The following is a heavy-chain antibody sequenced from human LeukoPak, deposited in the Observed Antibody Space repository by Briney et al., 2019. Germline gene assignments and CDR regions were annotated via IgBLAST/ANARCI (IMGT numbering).Heavy chain of an antibody. CDR1: GFTFDDYA. CDR3: AKDIRLLWFGEGCFDY. J-gene: IGHJ4*02. D-gene: IGHD3-10*01. CDR2: ISGDGGST. Sequence: PGGSLRLSCAASGFTFDDYAMHWVRQAPGKGLKWVSLISGDGGSTYYADSVKGRFTISRDNSKNSLYLQMNSLRTEDTALYYCAKDIRLLWFGEGCFDYWGQGTLVTVSS. V-gene: IGHV3-43*02.